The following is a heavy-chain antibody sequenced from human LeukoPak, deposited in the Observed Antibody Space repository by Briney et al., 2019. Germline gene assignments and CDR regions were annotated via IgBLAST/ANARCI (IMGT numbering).Heavy chain of an antibody. CDR2: ISSSSSYI. CDR1: GFTFSSYS. Sequence: GGSLRLSCAASGFTFSSYSVNWVRQAPGKGLEWVSSISSSSSYIYYADSVKGRFTISRDNSENKLFLQMNSLRAEDTAVYYCARGGFGPSDALDIWGQGTMVTVSS. J-gene: IGHJ3*02. D-gene: IGHD3-10*01. V-gene: IGHV3-21*04. CDR3: ARGGFGPSDALDI.